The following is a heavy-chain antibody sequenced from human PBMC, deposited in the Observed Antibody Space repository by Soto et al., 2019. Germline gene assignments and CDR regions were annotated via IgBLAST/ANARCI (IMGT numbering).Heavy chain of an antibody. CDR1: GGSISSGGYY. J-gene: IGHJ6*02. D-gene: IGHD3-10*01. V-gene: IGHV4-31*03. CDR2: IYYSGST. Sequence: PSETLSLTCTVSGGSISSGGYYWSWIRQHPGKGLEWIGYIYYSGSTYYNPSLKSRVTISVDTSKNQFSLKLSSVTAADTAVYYCARFNSPSRGIYYYYYGMDVWGQGTTVTVSS. CDR3: ARFNSPSRGIYYYYYGMDV.